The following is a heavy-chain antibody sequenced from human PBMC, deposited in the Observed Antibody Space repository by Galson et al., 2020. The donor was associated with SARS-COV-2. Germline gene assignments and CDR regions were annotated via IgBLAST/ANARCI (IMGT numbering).Heavy chain of an antibody. CDR1: GYTFTNYY. Sequence: ASVKVSCKTSGYTFTNYYINWVRQAPGQGLEWMGYINCDSGDTKYAQKFQGRVTMTSDMSLTTAYMEMSRLRYDDTAVYYCARLSYNLWSSLFFDYWGQGTLVTASS. CDR2: INCDSGDT. V-gene: IGHV1-2*02. J-gene: IGHJ4*02. D-gene: IGHD3-3*01. CDR3: ARLSYNLWSSLFFDY.